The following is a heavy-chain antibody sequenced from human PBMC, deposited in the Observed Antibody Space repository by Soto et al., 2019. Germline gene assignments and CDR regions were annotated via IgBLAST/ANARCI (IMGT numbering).Heavy chain of an antibody. Sequence: QVQLQQWGAGLLKPSETLSLTCAVYGGSFSGYYWSWLGRPPAQGPGWIGEVNYSGRTRYNPSPQPGATESVEKSKKQFSLRLRSVTAADRAVYYCARVVAPWPVAPIAVALPGIRYYYYGMDVWGQGTTVTVSS. V-gene: IGHV4-34*01. CDR3: ARVVAPWPVAPIAVALPGIRYYYYGMDV. CDR2: VNYSGRT. D-gene: IGHD6-19*01. CDR1: GGSFSGYY. J-gene: IGHJ6*02.